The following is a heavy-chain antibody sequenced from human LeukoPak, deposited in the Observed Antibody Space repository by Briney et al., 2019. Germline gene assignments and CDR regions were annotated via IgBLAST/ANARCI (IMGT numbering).Heavy chain of an antibody. D-gene: IGHD3-10*01. CDR3: ARAMVRGVIRSWWFDP. CDR1: GGSISSYY. V-gene: IGHV4-59*01. J-gene: IGHJ5*02. Sequence: SETLSLTCTVSGGSISSYYSSWIRQPPGKGLEWIGYIYYSGSTNYNPSLKSRVTISVDTSKNQFSLKLSSVTAAVTAVYYCARAMVRGVIRSWWFDPWGQGTLVTVSS. CDR2: IYYSGST.